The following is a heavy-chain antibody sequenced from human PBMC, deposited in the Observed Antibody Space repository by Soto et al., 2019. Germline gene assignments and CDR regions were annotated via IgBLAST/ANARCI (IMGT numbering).Heavy chain of an antibody. CDR3: ARDRDILTAYRSYYYGMDV. CDR2: ILYDGSNE. Sequence: QVQLVESGGGVVQPGRSLRLSCAASGFTFSHYGMHWVRQAPGKGLEWVALILYDGSNENYADSVKGRLTISRDNSKNTLYLQMSSLRAEDTAVYYCARDRDILTAYRSYYYGMDVWGQGTTVTVSS. V-gene: IGHV3-30*03. CDR1: GFTFSHYG. J-gene: IGHJ6*02. D-gene: IGHD3-9*01.